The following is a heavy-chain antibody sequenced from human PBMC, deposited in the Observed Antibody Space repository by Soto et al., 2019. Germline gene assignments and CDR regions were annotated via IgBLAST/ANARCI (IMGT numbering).Heavy chain of an antibody. CDR2: ISSSGSTI. J-gene: IGHJ1*01. Sequence: LRLSCAASGFTFSSYEMIWVRQAPGKGLEWVSYISSSGSTIYYADSVKGRFTISRDNAKNSLYLQMNSLRAEDTAVYNCARVSQSFIEYFQYWGKGTLVTVSS. CDR1: GFTFSSYE. V-gene: IGHV3-48*03. CDR3: ARVSQSFIEYFQY. D-gene: IGHD3-16*02.